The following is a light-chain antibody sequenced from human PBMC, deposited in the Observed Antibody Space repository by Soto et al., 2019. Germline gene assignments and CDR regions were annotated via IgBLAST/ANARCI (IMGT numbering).Light chain of an antibody. V-gene: IGKV3-20*01. CDR2: GAS. J-gene: IGKJ1*01. CDR1: QSVSSSH. Sequence: EIVLSQSPGTLSLSPGERATLSCRASQSVSSSHLAWYQQKPGQAPRLLIYGASSRATGIPDRFSGSGSGTEFTLTISSLQPDDFATYYCQQCNSYPWTFGQGTKV. CDR3: QQCNSYPWT.